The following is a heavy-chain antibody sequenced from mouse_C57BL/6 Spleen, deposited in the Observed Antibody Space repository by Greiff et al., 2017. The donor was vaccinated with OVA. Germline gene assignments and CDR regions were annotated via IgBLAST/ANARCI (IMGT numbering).Heavy chain of an antibody. CDR1: GFTFSDYG. Sequence: EVKLMESGGGLVKPGGSLKLSCAASGFTFSDYGMHWVRQAPEKGLEWVAYISSGSSTIYYADTVKGRFTISRDNAKNTLFLQMTSLRSEDTAVYYCARNYGSSYEYFDVWGTGTTVTVSS. D-gene: IGHD1-1*01. J-gene: IGHJ1*03. CDR3: ARNYGSSYEYFDV. CDR2: ISSGSSTI. V-gene: IGHV5-17*01.